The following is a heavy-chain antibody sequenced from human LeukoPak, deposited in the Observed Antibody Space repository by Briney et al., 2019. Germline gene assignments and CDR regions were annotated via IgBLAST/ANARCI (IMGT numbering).Heavy chain of an antibody. CDR2: INTDGSST. D-gene: IGHD1-26*01. CDR1: GFTLSDYW. V-gene: IGHV3-74*01. Sequence: GGSLRLSCAASGFTLSDYWIHWVRQAPGKGLVWVSRINTDGSSTNYADSVRGRFTVSRDNAKNTLYLQMNSLRVEDTAVYYCARVIGWDEPFDLWGHGTLVTVSS. CDR3: ARVIGWDEPFDL. J-gene: IGHJ3*01.